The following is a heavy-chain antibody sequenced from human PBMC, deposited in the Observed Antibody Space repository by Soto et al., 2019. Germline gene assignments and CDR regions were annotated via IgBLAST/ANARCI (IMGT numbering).Heavy chain of an antibody. CDR1: GFTFSSYG. CDR3: AKDRAYGMDV. D-gene: IGHD3-10*01. J-gene: IGHJ6*02. Sequence: SGGSLRLSCAASGFTFSSYGMHWVRQAPGKGLEWVAVISYDGSNKYYADSVKGRFTISRDNSKNTLYLQMNSLRAEDTAVYYCAKDRAYGMDVWGQGTTVTVSS. V-gene: IGHV3-30*18. CDR2: ISYDGSNK.